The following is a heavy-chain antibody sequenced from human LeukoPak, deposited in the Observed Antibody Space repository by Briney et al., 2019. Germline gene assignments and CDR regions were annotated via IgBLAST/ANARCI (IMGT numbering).Heavy chain of an antibody. Sequence: GGSLRLSCAASGFPFSTYWMHWVRQAPGKGLVWVSRIKNDGSTTSYADSVKGRFTISRDNAKNTLYLQMNSLRAEDTAVYYCARACGMADAFDIWGQGTMVTVSS. V-gene: IGHV3-74*01. CDR3: ARACGMADAFDI. CDR1: GFPFSTYW. J-gene: IGHJ3*02. D-gene: IGHD5-24*01. CDR2: IKNDGSTT.